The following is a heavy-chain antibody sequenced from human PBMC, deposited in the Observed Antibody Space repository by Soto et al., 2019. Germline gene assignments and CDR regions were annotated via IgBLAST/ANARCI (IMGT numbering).Heavy chain of an antibody. V-gene: IGHV4-31*03. CDR3: AGSGGGDVMYYFDY. CDR1: GGSISSGGYY. CDR2: IYYSGST. J-gene: IGHJ4*02. D-gene: IGHD2-21*01. Sequence: QVQLQESGPGLVKPSQTLSLTCTVSGGSISSGGYYWSWIRQHPGKGLEWIGYIYYSGSTYYNPSLKRRVTISVDTSKNQFSLKLRSVTAAETAVYYCAGSGGGDVMYYFDYWGQGTLVTVSS.